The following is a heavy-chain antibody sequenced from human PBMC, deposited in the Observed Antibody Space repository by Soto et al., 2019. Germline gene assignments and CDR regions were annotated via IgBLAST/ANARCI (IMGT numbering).Heavy chain of an antibody. V-gene: IGHV3-33*06. CDR1: GFTFSSYG. D-gene: IGHD2-8*01. CDR2: MSYDGSHE. Sequence: GGSLRLSCVASGFTFSSYGMHWVRQAPGKGLEWVAVMSYDGSHEYYADSVKGRFTISRDNSKTILYLQMKSLRLEDTAVYYCAKGSVLRVVEAPLAILGGVDVWGQGAMVTVSS. J-gene: IGHJ6*02. CDR3: AKGSVLRVVEAPLAILGGVDV.